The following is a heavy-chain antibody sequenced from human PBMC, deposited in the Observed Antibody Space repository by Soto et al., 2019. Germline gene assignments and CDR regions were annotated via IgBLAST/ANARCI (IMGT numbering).Heavy chain of an antibody. V-gene: IGHV3-74*01. CDR3: VSNLKACTGTKF. CDR1: GFTFSNCW. J-gene: IGHJ4*02. D-gene: IGHD1-1*01. Sequence: PGGSLRLSCAASGFTFSNCWMLWVRQAPGKGLVWVSRINGDGSTTNYADSVKGRFTISRDNAKNTLYLQMNSLRADDTAGYYCVSNLKACTGTKFWGQGTLVTVSS. CDR2: INGDGSTT.